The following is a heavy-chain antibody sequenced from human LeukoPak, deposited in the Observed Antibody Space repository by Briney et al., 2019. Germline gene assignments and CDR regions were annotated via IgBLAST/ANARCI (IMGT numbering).Heavy chain of an antibody. CDR1: GYTFTSYG. CDR3: ASPLGGDFQGDDAFDI. D-gene: IGHD2-21*02. CDR2: INPSGGST. V-gene: IGHV1-46*01. Sequence: GASVKVSCKASGYTFTSYGISWVRQAPGQGLEWMGIINPSGGSTSYAQKFQGRVTMTRDTSTSTVYMELSSLRSEDTAVYYCASPLGGDFQGDDAFDIWGQGTMVTVSS. J-gene: IGHJ3*02.